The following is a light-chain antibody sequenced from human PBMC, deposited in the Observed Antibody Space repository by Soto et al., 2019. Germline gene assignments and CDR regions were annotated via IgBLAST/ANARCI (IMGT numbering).Light chain of an antibody. Sequence: DIQMTQSPSSLSASVGDRVTISCRASQSISTYLNWYQQKPGKAPKVLIYGASSLPSGVPSRFSGSGSETDFTLIISSLQPDDFTTYYCQQSHSGKTFGQGTKVDI. CDR1: QSISTY. V-gene: IGKV1-39*01. J-gene: IGKJ1*01. CDR3: QQSHSGKT. CDR2: GAS.